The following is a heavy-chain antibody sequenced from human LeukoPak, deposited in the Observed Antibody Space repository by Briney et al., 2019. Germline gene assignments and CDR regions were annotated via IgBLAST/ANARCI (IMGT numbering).Heavy chain of an antibody. CDR3: ASPGYGSGPWYFDY. V-gene: IGHV3-7*01. Sequence: GGSLRLSCAASGFTFGSYWMSWVRQAPGKGLEWVANIKHDGGEKYYVDSVKGRFTISRDNAKNSLYLHVNSLRAEDTAVYYCASPGYGSGPWYFDYWGQGTLVTVSS. D-gene: IGHD3-10*01. J-gene: IGHJ4*02. CDR2: IKHDGGEK. CDR1: GFTFGSYW.